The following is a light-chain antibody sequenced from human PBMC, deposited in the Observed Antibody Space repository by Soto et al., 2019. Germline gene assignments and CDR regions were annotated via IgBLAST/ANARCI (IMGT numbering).Light chain of an antibody. Sequence: QSALTKPPSASGSPGQSATISCTGTSSVVGGYNYVSWYQQHPGKAPKLMIYEVSKRPSGVPDRFSGSKSGNTASLTVSGLQAEDEADYYCSSYAGSNLGVFGTGTKVTVL. CDR2: EVS. CDR3: SSYAGSNLGV. J-gene: IGLJ1*01. CDR1: SSVVGGYNY. V-gene: IGLV2-8*01.